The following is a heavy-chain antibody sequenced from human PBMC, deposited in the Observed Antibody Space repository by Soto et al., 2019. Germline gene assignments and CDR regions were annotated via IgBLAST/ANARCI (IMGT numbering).Heavy chain of an antibody. CDR3: AANPYCGGDCYLVDY. CDR2: IIPIFGTA. D-gene: IGHD2-21*02. Sequence: QVQLVQSGAEVKKPGSSLKVSCKASGGTFSSYAISWVRQAPGQGLEWMGGIIPIFGTANYAQKFQGRVTITADESTSTAYMELSSLRSEDTAVSYCAANPYCGGDCYLVDYWGQGTLVTVSS. J-gene: IGHJ4*02. V-gene: IGHV1-69*01. CDR1: GGTFSSYA.